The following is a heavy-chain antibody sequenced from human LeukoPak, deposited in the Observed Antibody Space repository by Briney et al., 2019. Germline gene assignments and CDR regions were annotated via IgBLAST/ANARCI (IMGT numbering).Heavy chain of an antibody. CDR3: ARGYGSYYDGSAWAFDI. CDR1: GGSISSGGYY. Sequence: PSETLSLTCTVSGGSISSGGYYWSWIRQHPGKGLEWIGYIYYSGSTYYNPSLKSRVTISVDTSKNQFSLKLSSVTAADTAVYYCARGYGSYYDGSAWAFDIWGQGTMVTVSS. D-gene: IGHD3-22*01. CDR2: IYYSGST. J-gene: IGHJ3*02. V-gene: IGHV4-31*03.